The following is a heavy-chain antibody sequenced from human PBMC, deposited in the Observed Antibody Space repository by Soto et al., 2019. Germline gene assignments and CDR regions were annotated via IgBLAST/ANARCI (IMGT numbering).Heavy chain of an antibody. CDR3: ARGQEGVVATH. CDR1: GGSLSGYY. J-gene: IGHJ4*02. V-gene: IGHV4-34*01. Sequence: QVQLQQWGAGLLKPSETLSLNCAVNGGSLSGYYWSWIRQPPGKGLEWIGEIKDGGRTNYSPSLKSXXTXSXATSNNQFSLRLYSVTAADTGVYYCARGQEGVVATHWDQGTLVTVSS. CDR2: IKDGGRT. D-gene: IGHD5-12*01.